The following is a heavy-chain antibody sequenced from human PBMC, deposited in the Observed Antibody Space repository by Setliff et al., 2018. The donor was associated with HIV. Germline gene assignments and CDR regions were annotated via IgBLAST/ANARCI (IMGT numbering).Heavy chain of an antibody. CDR2: IYYSGHA. CDR1: GGSIRGTSFY. Sequence: PSETLSLTCSVSGGSIRGTSFYWGWIRQPPGKGLEWIANIYYSGHAYYNPSLKSRVTMSIDTSTQQFFLNVTSVTAADTAVYYCAGFSYNFWVYRFDHWGQGALVTVSS. D-gene: IGHD3-3*01. J-gene: IGHJ4*02. CDR3: AGFSYNFWVYRFDH. V-gene: IGHV4-39*07.